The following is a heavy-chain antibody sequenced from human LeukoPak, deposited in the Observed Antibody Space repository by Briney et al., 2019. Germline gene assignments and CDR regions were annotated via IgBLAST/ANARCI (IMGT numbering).Heavy chain of an antibody. J-gene: IGHJ6*02. CDR3: ARDGTLASSSCYYYYGMDV. CDR1: GYTFTSYG. V-gene: IGHV1-18*01. D-gene: IGHD6-13*01. Sequence: ASVKVSCKASGYTFTSYGISWVRQAPGQGLEWMGWISAYNGNTNYAQKLQGRVTMTTDTSTSTAYMELRSLRSDDTAVYYCARDGTLASSSCYYYYGMDVWGQGTTVTVSS. CDR2: ISAYNGNT.